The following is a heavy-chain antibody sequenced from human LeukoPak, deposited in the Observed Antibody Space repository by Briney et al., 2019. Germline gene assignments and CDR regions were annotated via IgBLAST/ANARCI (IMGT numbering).Heavy chain of an antibody. V-gene: IGHV4-59*01. CDR2: IYYSGST. Sequence: SETLSLTCTVSGGSISSYYWSWIRQPAGKGLEWIGYIYYSGSTNYNPSLKSRVTISVDTSKNQFSLKLSSVTAADTAVYYCAGGLYDSSGYYCELGYWGQGTLVTVSS. CDR3: AGGLYDSSGYYCELGY. D-gene: IGHD3-22*01. J-gene: IGHJ4*02. CDR1: GGSISSYY.